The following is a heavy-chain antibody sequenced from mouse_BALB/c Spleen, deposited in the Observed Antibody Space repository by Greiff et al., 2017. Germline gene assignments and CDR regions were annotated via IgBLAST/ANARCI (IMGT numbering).Heavy chain of an antibody. CDR3: ARYGNSYYAMDY. CDR2: ISSGSSTI. Sequence: DVHLVESGGGLVQPGGSRKLSCAASGFTFSSFGMHWVRQAPEKGLEWVAYISSGSSTIYYADTVKGRFTISRDNPKNTLFLQMTSLRSEDTAMYYCARYGNSYYAMDYWGQGTSVTVSS. D-gene: IGHD2-1*01. CDR1: GFTFSSFG. V-gene: IGHV5-17*02. J-gene: IGHJ4*01.